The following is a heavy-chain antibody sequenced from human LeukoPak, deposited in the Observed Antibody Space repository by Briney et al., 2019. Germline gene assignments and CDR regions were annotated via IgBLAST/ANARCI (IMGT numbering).Heavy chain of an antibody. V-gene: IGHV1-8*01. CDR3: ARGQQYCSSTSCSLGYYYYMDV. Sequence: ASVKVSCKASGYTFTSYDINWVRQATGQGLEWMGWMNPNSGNTGYAQKFQGRVTMTRNTSISTAYMELSSLRSDDTAVYYCARGQQYCSSTSCSLGYYYYMDVWGKGTTVTVSS. CDR1: GYTFTSYD. J-gene: IGHJ6*03. CDR2: MNPNSGNT. D-gene: IGHD2-2*01.